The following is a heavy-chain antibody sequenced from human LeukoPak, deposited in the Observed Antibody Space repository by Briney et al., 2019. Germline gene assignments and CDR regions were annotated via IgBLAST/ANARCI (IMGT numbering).Heavy chain of an antibody. Sequence: SETLSLTCTVSGGSISSSSYYWGWIRQPPGKGLEWIGSIYYSGSTYYNPSLKSRVTISVDTSKNQFSLKLSSVTAADTAVYFCARAYSSRASDYWGQGTLVTVSS. CDR2: IYYSGST. CDR1: GGSISSSSYY. J-gene: IGHJ4*02. D-gene: IGHD6-13*01. CDR3: ARAYSSRASDY. V-gene: IGHV4-39*01.